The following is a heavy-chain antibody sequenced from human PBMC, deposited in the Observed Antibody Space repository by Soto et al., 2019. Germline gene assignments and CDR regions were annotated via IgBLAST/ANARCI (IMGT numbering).Heavy chain of an antibody. Sequence: VQSGAEVKKPGASVRVACKASGYTFTEHYINWVRQAPGQGLEWIGWINPNSGATDIARKLQGWGTLTGATAIQTADLDLNRLKSDDTALYFCARDQRVPVLGGWTTRYYYGMDVWGQGTPLTVSS. D-gene: IGHD2-15*01. CDR2: INPNSGAT. J-gene: IGHJ6*02. V-gene: IGHV1-2*04. CDR3: ARDQRVPVLGGWTTRYYYGMDV. CDR1: GYTFTEHY.